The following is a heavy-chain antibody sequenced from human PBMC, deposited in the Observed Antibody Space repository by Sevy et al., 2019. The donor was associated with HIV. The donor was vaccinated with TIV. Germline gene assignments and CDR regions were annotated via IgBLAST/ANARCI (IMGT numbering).Heavy chain of an antibody. CDR1: GFTFHTYW. CDR3: ARRYFDV. V-gene: IGHV3-7*01. J-gene: IGHJ4*02. Sequence: GESLKISCAASGFTFHTYWMQWVRRAPGKGLEWVANIRQDGNEIYYADSVKGRFTISRDNAMQSLYLEMNNLRVEDSGIYYCARRYFDVWGQGTLVTVSS. CDR2: IRQDGNEI. D-gene: IGHD3-16*02.